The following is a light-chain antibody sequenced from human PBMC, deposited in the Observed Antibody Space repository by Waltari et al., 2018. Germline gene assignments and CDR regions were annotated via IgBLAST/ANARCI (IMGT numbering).Light chain of an antibody. V-gene: IGKV3-20*01. CDR2: DSS. Sequence: ILTQSPDPLSLSPGARATLSCRASQNITNNYLAWYQQKPGLAPRLLIYDSSSRATGVPDRFSGSGSGTDFTLTIGRLEPEDYAVYYCQQYENSPLTFGGGTQVETK. CDR3: QQYENSPLT. J-gene: IGKJ4*01. CDR1: QNITNNY.